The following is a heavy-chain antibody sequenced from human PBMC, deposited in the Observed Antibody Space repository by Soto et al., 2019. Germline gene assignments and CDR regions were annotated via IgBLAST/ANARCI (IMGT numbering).Heavy chain of an antibody. J-gene: IGHJ1*01. D-gene: IGHD5-12*01. Sequence: QVQLVQSGAEVKKPGSSVKVSCKASGGTFSSYTISWVRQAPGQGLEWMGRIIPILGIANYAQKFQGRVTITADKSTSTAYMELSSLISEDTAVYYCARDTEPVATLAYWGQGTLVTVSS. CDR2: IIPILGIA. CDR1: GGTFSSYT. V-gene: IGHV1-69*08. CDR3: ARDTEPVATLAY.